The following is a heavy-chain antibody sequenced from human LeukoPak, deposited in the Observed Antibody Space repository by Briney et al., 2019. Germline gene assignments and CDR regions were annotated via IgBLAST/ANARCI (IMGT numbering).Heavy chain of an antibody. V-gene: IGHV3-30*04. Sequence: GGSLRLSCAASGFTFSSYAMHWVRQAPGKGLEWVAVISYDGSNKYYADSVKGRFTIPRDNSKNTLYLQMNSLRAEDTAVDYVARGLRPYYYDSSGYYGVSYWGQGTLVTVSS. D-gene: IGHD3-22*01. J-gene: IGHJ4*02. CDR1: GFTFSSYA. CDR2: ISYDGSNK. CDR3: ARGLRPYYYDSSGYYGVSY.